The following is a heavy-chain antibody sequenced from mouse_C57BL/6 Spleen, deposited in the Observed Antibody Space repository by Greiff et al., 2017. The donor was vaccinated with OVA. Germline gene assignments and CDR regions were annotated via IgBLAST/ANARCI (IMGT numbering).Heavy chain of an antibody. V-gene: IGHV1-82*01. CDR3: ARMGSLYDYFDY. Sequence: QVQLQQSGPELVKPGASVKISCKASGYAFSSSWMNWVKQRPGKGLEWIGRIYPGDGDTNYNGKFKGKATLTADKSSSTAYMQLSSLTSEDSAVYVCARMGSLYDYFDYWGQGTTLTVSS. CDR2: IYPGDGDT. CDR1: GYAFSSSW. D-gene: IGHD2-3*01. J-gene: IGHJ2*01.